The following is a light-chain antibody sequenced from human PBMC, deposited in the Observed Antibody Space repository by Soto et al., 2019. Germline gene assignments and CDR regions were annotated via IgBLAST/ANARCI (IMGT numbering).Light chain of an antibody. Sequence: DTQMTQSPSSLSASVGDRVTITCRASLSIADFLNWYQQKPGKAPKLLIYGASSLQSGVPSRFSGSGSVTAFTLTISSLQPEDSATYFCQQSSSTPWTFGQGTKVEIK. V-gene: IGKV1-39*01. CDR2: GAS. J-gene: IGKJ1*01. CDR1: LSIADF. CDR3: QQSSSTPWT.